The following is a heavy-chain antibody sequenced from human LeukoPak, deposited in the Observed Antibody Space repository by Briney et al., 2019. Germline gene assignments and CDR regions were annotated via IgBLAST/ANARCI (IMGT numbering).Heavy chain of an antibody. Sequence: ASVKVSCKASGYTFTGYYMHWVRQAPGQGLEWMGWINTNTGNPTYAQGFTGRFVFSLDTSVSTAYMQISSLKAEDTAVYYCARVICSSYSCYYFDYWGQGTLVTVSS. CDR2: INTNTGNP. D-gene: IGHD2-2*01. CDR3: ARVICSSYSCYYFDY. J-gene: IGHJ4*02. V-gene: IGHV7-4-1*02. CDR1: GYTFTGYY.